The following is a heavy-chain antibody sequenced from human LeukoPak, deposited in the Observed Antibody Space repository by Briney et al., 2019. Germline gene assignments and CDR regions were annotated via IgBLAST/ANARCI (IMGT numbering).Heavy chain of an antibody. CDR2: IYTSGST. J-gene: IGHJ4*02. CDR1: GSSISSGSYY. Sequence: PSETLSLTCTVSGSSISSGSYYWSWIRQPAGKGLEWIGRIYTSGSTNYNPSLKSRVTISVDTSKNQFSLKLSSVTAADTAVYYCARSPVGYSGYEYYFDYWGQGTLVTVSS. D-gene: IGHD5-12*01. V-gene: IGHV4-61*02. CDR3: ARSPVGYSGYEYYFDY.